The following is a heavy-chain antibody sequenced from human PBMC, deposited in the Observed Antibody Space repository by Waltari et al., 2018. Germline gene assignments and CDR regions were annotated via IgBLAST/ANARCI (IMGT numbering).Heavy chain of an antibody. CDR1: GFTFSSYA. CDR2: ISGSGGST. Sequence: EVQLLESGGGLVQPGGSLRLSCAASGFTFSSYAMSWVRQAPGKGLEWVSAISGSGGSTYYADSVKGRFTISRDNSKNTLDLQMNSLRAEDTAVYYCAKSNQDGFGYFDYWGQGTLVTVSS. CDR3: AKSNQDGFGYFDY. D-gene: IGHD2-2*01. V-gene: IGHV3-23*01. J-gene: IGHJ4*02.